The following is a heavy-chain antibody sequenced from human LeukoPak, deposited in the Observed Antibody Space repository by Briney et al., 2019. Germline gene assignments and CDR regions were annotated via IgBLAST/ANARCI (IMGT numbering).Heavy chain of an antibody. CDR3: ASPLLRFLEWLPPRADDAFDI. V-gene: IGHV3-64*01. CDR1: GFTFNDYA. CDR2: ISSNGGST. D-gene: IGHD3-3*01. J-gene: IGHJ3*02. Sequence: GGSLRLSCAASGFTFNDYAMHWVRQAPGKGLEYVSAISSNGGSTYYANSVKGRFTISRDNSKNTLYLQMGSLRAEDMAVYYCASPLLRFLEWLPPRADDAFDIWGQGTMVTVSS.